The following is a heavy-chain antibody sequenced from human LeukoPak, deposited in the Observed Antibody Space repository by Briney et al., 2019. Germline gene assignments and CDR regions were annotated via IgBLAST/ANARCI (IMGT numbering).Heavy chain of an antibody. CDR1: GGSMSTYY. J-gene: IGHJ4*02. Sequence: SETLSLTCTVSGGSMSTYYRTWIRQPPRKRLEWIGFIYYTGSTNYNPSLKSRVTISVDTSKNQFSLKLSSVTAADTAVYYCAGMRITTPTVRTLDYWGQGTLATVSS. D-gene: IGHD1-14*01. CDR2: IYYTGST. CDR3: AGMRITTPTVRTLDY. V-gene: IGHV4-59*01.